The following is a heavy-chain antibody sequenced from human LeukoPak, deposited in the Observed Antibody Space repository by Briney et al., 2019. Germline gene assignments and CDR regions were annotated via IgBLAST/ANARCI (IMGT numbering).Heavy chain of an antibody. CDR2: IKQDGSEK. V-gene: IGHV3-7*02. Sequence: GSLRLSCAASGFTFSSYWMSWVRQAPGKGLEWVANIKQDGSEKYYVDSVKGRFTISRDNAKNSLYLQMNSLRPEDTAVYYCAKPRIPVAGTDLDFWGQGTLVTVSS. J-gene: IGHJ4*02. D-gene: IGHD6-19*01. CDR1: GFTFSSYW. CDR3: AKPRIPVAGTDLDF.